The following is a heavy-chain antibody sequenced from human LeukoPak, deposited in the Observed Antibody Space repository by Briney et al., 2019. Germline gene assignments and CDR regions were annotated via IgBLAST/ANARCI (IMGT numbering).Heavy chain of an antibody. Sequence: ASVKVSCKASGYTFTSYGIRWLRPPPGQGLEWMGWISDYNGNTNYAQMLQGRVTMTTDTSTSTAYMELRSLRSDDTAVYYCARTLYDSSGYYWRSNYYYYYMDVWGKGTTVTISS. CDR1: GYTFTSYG. D-gene: IGHD3-22*01. CDR2: ISDYNGNT. V-gene: IGHV1-18*01. J-gene: IGHJ6*03. CDR3: ARTLYDSSGYYWRSNYYYYYMDV.